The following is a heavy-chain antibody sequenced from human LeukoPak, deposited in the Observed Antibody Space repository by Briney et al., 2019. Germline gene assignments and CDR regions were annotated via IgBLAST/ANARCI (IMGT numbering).Heavy chain of an antibody. D-gene: IGHD3-22*01. CDR2: IIPILGIP. Sequence: GASVKVSCTASGGTFSTYAINWVRQAPGQGLEWMGRIIPILGIPNYAQKFQGRVTITADRSTSTAYMELSSLRSEDAAVYYCARVSYYDSSGYPEYFHHWGQGTLVTVSS. V-gene: IGHV1-69*04. J-gene: IGHJ1*01. CDR3: ARVSYYDSSGYPEYFHH. CDR1: GGTFSTYA.